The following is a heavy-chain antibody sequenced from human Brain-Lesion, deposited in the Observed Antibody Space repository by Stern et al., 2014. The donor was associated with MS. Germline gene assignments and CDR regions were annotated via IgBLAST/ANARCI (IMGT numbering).Heavy chain of an antibody. J-gene: IGHJ4*02. CDR1: GGPISSSNW. CDR2: SDHSGST. V-gene: IGHV4-4*02. Sequence: QVQLVQSGPGLVKPSGTLSLTCAVSGGPISSSNWWGWVRQSPGKGLEWIGESDHSGSTIYNPSLKSRVTVSVDKSKNRFSLNLRSVTAADTAVYFCARFPASRPHVFDSWGQGTLVTVSS. CDR3: ARFPASRPHVFDS. D-gene: IGHD6-13*01.